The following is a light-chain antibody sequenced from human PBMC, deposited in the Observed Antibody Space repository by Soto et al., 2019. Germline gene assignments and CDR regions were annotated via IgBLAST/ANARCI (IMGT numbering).Light chain of an antibody. V-gene: IGLV1-51*02. CDR3: GTWDSSLSVYV. J-gene: IGLJ1*01. CDR1: SSNIGNNY. Sequence: QSVLTQPPSVSAAPGQKVTISCSGSSSNIGNNYVSWYQQLPGTAPKLLIYENNKRPSGIPDRFSGSKSGTSATLGITGLQTGDDVDYYCGTWDSSLSVYVFGTVTKV. CDR2: ENN.